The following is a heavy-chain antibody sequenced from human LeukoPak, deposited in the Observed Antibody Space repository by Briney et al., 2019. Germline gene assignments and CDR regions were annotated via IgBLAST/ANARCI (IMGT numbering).Heavy chain of an antibody. Sequence: GRSLRLSCAASGFTFSSYGMHWVRQAPGKGLEWVSAISGSGGSTYYADSVKGRFTISRDNSKNTLYLQMNSLRAEDTAVYYCAKVGDLVVVPAAIGDAFDIWGQGTMVTVSS. CDR2: ISGSGGST. J-gene: IGHJ3*02. D-gene: IGHD2-2*02. V-gene: IGHV3-23*01. CDR1: GFTFSSYG. CDR3: AKVGDLVVVPAAIGDAFDI.